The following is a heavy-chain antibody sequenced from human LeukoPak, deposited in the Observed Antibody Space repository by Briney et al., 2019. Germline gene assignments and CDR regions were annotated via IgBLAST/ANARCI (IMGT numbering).Heavy chain of an antibody. CDR2: IRQDGSVK. J-gene: IGHJ4*02. CDR1: GFNFGAYW. V-gene: IGHV3-7*01. Sequence: PGGSLRLSCAASGFNFGAYWMSWVRQAPGKGLEWLAHIRQDGSVKFYVDSVKGRFTISRDNAKSSLYLQMNSLRVEDTAVYYCASSHDSSGNDWGQGTLVTVSS. CDR3: ASSHDSSGND. D-gene: IGHD3-22*01.